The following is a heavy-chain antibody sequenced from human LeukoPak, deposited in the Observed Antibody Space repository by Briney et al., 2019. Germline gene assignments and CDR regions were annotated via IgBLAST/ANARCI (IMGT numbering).Heavy chain of an antibody. CDR2: ISSSGSYI. V-gene: IGHV3-21*01. CDR1: GFTFSAYN. J-gene: IGHJ4*02. CDR3: ARDNWNYNFDY. Sequence: GGSLRLSCAASGFTFSAYNMNWVRQAPGKGLEWVSSISSSGSYIYYADSVKGRFTISRDNAKNSLYLQMNSLRAEDTAVYYCARDNWNYNFDYWGQGTLVTVPS. D-gene: IGHD1-7*01.